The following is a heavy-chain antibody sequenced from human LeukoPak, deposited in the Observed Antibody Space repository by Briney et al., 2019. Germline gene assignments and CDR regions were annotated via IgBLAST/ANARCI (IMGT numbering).Heavy chain of an antibody. D-gene: IGHD1-26*01. CDR3: ARDFDGGSYRLDY. Sequence: GGSLRLSCTGSGFIFSRYEMNWVRQAPGKGLEWVSYISSSGSTIYYADSVKGRFTISRDNAKNSLYLQMNSLRAEDTAVYYCARDFDGGSYRLDYWGQGTLVTVSS. CDR2: ISSSGSTI. CDR1: GFIFSRYE. V-gene: IGHV3-48*03. J-gene: IGHJ4*02.